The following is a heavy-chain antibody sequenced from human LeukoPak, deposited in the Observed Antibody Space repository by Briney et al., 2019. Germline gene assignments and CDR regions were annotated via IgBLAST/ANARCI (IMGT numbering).Heavy chain of an antibody. CDR1: GYTLTELS. D-gene: IGHD3-9*01. J-gene: IGHJ4*02. Sequence: ASVKVSCKVSGYTLTELSMHWVRQAPGKGLGWMGGFDPEDGETIYAQKFQGRVTMTEDTSTDTAYMELSSLRSEDTAVYYCATHYDILTGYRYWGQGTLVTVSS. V-gene: IGHV1-24*01. CDR2: FDPEDGET. CDR3: ATHYDILTGYRY.